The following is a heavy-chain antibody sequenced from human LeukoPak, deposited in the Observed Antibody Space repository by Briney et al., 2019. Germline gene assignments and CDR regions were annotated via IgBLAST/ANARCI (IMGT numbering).Heavy chain of an antibody. J-gene: IGHJ2*01. CDR3: ARSDYGDLPDDCWYFDL. CDR1: GYTFTNYA. D-gene: IGHD4-17*01. Sequence: ASVKVSCKASGYTFTNYAMNWVRQAPGQGLEWMGWINTNTGNPTYAQGFTGRFVFSLDTSVSTAYLQISSLKAEDTAVYYCARSDYGDLPDDCWYFDLWGRGTLVTVSS. V-gene: IGHV7-4-1*02. CDR2: INTNTGNP.